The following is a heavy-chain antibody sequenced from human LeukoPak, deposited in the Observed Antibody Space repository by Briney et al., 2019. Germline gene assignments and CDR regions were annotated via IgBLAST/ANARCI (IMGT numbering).Heavy chain of an antibody. CDR2: MSYSGST. CDR1: GGSISSRSYH. J-gene: IGHJ4*02. D-gene: IGHD3-16*01. Sequence: KTSETLSLTCTVSGGSISSRSYHWGWIRQPPGKGLEWIGNMSYSGSTNHNPSLKSRVTIFVDTSKNQFSLRLSSVTAADTAVYFCARIGEEAGGYDYWGQGTLVTVSS. V-gene: IGHV4-39*01. CDR3: ARIGEEAGGYDY.